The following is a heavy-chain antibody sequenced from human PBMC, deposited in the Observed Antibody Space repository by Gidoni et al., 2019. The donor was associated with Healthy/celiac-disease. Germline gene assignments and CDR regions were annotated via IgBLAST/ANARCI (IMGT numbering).Heavy chain of an antibody. Sequence: QVQLVQSGAEVKKPGASVKVSCKASGYTFTGYYMHWVRQAPGQGLEWMGWFNPNSGGTNYAQKFQGRVTMTRDTSISTAYMELSRLRSDDTAVYYCALIVVVTAIRSGAFDIWGQGTMVTVSS. CDR1: GYTFTGYY. CDR3: ALIVVVTAIRSGAFDI. D-gene: IGHD2-21*02. J-gene: IGHJ3*02. CDR2: FNPNSGGT. V-gene: IGHV1-2*02.